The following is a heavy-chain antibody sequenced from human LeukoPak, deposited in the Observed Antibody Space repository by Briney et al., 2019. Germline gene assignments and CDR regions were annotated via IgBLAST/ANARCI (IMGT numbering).Heavy chain of an antibody. CDR2: IKSKTDGGTT. V-gene: IGHV3-15*01. D-gene: IGHD3-22*01. J-gene: IGHJ4*02. CDR3: TTDYYDSSGYYLQPFDY. CDR1: GFTFSNAW. Sequence: GGSLRLSCAASGFTFSNAWMSWVRQAPGKGLEWVGRIKSKTDGGTTDYAAPVKGRFTISRDDSKNTLYLQMNSLKTEDTDVYYRTTDYYDSSGYYLQPFDYWGQGTLVTVSS.